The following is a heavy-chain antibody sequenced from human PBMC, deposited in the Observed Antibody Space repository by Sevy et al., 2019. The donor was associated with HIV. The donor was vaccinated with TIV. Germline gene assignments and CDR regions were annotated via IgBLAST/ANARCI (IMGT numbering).Heavy chain of an antibody. CDR3: AKTPFMDFCSDYYSFYFDF. CDR2: ISFSGSKT. V-gene: IGHV3-23*01. CDR1: GFNFNNYA. D-gene: IGHD3-3*01. Sequence: GESLKISCAAAGFNFNNYAMTWVRQAPGKGLEWVSGISFSGSKTYYAESVKGRFSISRDPSKNTLYLQMNNVRVEDTAVYFCAKTPFMDFCSDYYSFYFDFWGQGTLVTVSS. J-gene: IGHJ4*02.